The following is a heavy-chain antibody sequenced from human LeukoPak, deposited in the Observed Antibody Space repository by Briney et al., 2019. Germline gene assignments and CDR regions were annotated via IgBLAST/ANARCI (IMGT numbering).Heavy chain of an antibody. CDR2: INHSGST. Sequence: SETLSLTCAVYGGSFSGYYWSWIRQPPGKGLEWIGQINHSGSTNYNPSLKSRVTISVDTSKNQFSLKLSSVTAADTAVYYCARGGGYDSSGYYAFDYWGQGTLVTVSS. CDR1: GGSFSGYY. J-gene: IGHJ4*02. D-gene: IGHD3-22*01. V-gene: IGHV4-34*01. CDR3: ARGGGYDSSGYYAFDY.